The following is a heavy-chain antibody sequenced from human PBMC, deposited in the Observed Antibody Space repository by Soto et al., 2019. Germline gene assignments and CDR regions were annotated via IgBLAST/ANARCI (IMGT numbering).Heavy chain of an antibody. Sequence: WASVKVSCKASGYTFTSYGISWVRQAPGQGLEWMGWISAYNGNTNYAQKLQGRVTMTTDTSTSTAYMELRSLRSDDTAVYYCAREIDSSSWPYYYYGMDVWGQGTTVTVSS. CDR2: ISAYNGNT. J-gene: IGHJ6*02. CDR3: AREIDSSSWPYYYYGMDV. D-gene: IGHD6-13*01. V-gene: IGHV1-18*01. CDR1: GYTFTSYG.